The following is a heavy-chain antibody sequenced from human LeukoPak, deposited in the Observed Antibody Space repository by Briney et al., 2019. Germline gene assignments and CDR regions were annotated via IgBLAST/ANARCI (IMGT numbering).Heavy chain of an antibody. CDR3: ARGVNSGYFDY. Sequence: SETLSLTCTVSGNSISTSKSYWGWIRQPPLKGLEWIGSIYFSGNTYYNPSLKSRVTISVDTSKNQFSLKLTSVTAADTAVYYCARGVNSGYFDYCGQGTLVTVSS. V-gene: IGHV4-39*07. D-gene: IGHD1-26*01. CDR1: GNSISTSKSY. J-gene: IGHJ4*02. CDR2: IYFSGNT.